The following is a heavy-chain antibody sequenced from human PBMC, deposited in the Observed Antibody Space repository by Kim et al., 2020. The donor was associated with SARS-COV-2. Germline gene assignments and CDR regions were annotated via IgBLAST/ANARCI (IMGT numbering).Heavy chain of an antibody. J-gene: IGHJ4*02. CDR1: GFTFSNAW. D-gene: IGHD3-3*01. CDR3: TTDTAPQRGYYDFWSGYLY. CDR2: IKSKTDGGTT. V-gene: IGHV3-15*01. Sequence: GGSLRLSCAASGFTFSNAWMSWVRQAPGKGLEWVGRIKSKTDGGTTDHAAPVKGRFTISRDDSKNTLYLQMNSLKTEDTAVYYCTTDTAPQRGYYDFWSGYLYWGQGTLVTVSS.